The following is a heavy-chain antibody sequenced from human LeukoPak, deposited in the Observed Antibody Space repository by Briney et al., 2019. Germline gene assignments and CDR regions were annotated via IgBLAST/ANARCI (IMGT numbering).Heavy chain of an antibody. Sequence: GGSLRLSCAASGFTFSSYSMNWVRQAPGKGLEWVSSISSSSSYIYYADSVKGRFTISRDNAKNSVYLQMNSLRAEDTAVYYCARDGFLGDSSADFDYWGQGTLVTVSS. CDR2: ISSSSSYI. J-gene: IGHJ4*02. CDR1: GFTFSSYS. D-gene: IGHD3-22*01. V-gene: IGHV3-21*01. CDR3: ARDGFLGDSSADFDY.